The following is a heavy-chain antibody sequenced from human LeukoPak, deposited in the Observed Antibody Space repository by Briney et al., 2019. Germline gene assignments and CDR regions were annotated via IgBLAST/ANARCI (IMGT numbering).Heavy chain of an antibody. CDR3: ARDRGYCIDC. J-gene: IGHJ4*02. CDR2: ISDDGSRT. V-gene: IGHV3-74*01. Sequence: PGGSLRLSCAASGFTFSSYWMHWVRQAPGNGLVWVSHISDDGSRTSYADSVKGRFTISRDNAKNTLYLQMNSLRDEDTAVYYCARDRGYCIDCWGQGTLVTVSS. D-gene: IGHD2-15*01. CDR1: GFTFSSYW.